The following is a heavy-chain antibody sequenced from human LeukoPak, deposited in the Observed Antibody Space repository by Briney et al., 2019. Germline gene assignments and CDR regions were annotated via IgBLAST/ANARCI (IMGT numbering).Heavy chain of an antibody. D-gene: IGHD3-3*01. Sequence: ASVKVSCKASGYTFTSYAMNWVRQAPGLGLEWMGWINTNTGNPTYAQGFTGRFVFSLDTSVSTAYLQISSLKAEDTAVYYCARVRYDFWSGYYLDSVDYWGQGTLVTVSS. CDR1: GYTFTSYA. CDR3: ARVRYDFWSGYYLDSVDY. J-gene: IGHJ4*02. CDR2: INTNTGNP. V-gene: IGHV7-4-1*02.